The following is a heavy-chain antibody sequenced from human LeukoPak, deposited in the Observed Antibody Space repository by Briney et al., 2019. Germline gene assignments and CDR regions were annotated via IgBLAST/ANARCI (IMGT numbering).Heavy chain of an antibody. D-gene: IGHD6-19*01. CDR2: IYYSGST. Sequence: PSETLSLTCTVSGGSISSGSYYWGWIRQPPGKGLEWIGSIYYSGSTYYNPSLKSRVTISVDTSKNQFSLKLSSVTAADTAVYYCARDAYLGSGWTGAFDYWGQGTLVTVSS. J-gene: IGHJ4*02. CDR3: ARDAYLGSGWTGAFDY. CDR1: GGSISSGSYY. V-gene: IGHV4-39*07.